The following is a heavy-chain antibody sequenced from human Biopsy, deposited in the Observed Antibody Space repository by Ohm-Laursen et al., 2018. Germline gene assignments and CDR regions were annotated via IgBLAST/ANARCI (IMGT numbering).Heavy chain of an antibody. CDR1: GFSFTGYY. Sequence: SSVKVSCKASGFSFTGYYIHWVRQAPGQGLEWMGWISPKSGNTNYAHKFQGNITMTRDTSMSTAYMEMSRLRCDDTAVYYCALQSVAQMKNFDYWGQGTPVTVSS. D-gene: IGHD6-19*01. V-gene: IGHV1-2*02. CDR3: ALQSVAQMKNFDY. J-gene: IGHJ4*02. CDR2: ISPKSGNT.